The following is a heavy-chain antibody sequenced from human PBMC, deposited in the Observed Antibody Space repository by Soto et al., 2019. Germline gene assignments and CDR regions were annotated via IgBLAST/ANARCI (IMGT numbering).Heavy chain of an antibody. Sequence: EVQVLESGGGLVQPGGSLKLSCSASAINFRSYAMSWVRQAPGKGLEWVSAVGGSGSDTYYADFVKGRFTVSRDDSKNTLYLHMSILRVEDTAMYYCAKRQSVDFWSGYLPFFDYWGQGTPVTVSS. V-gene: IGHV3-23*01. CDR2: VGGSGSDT. CDR3: AKRQSVDFWSGYLPFFDY. J-gene: IGHJ4*02. CDR1: AINFRSYA. D-gene: IGHD3-3*01.